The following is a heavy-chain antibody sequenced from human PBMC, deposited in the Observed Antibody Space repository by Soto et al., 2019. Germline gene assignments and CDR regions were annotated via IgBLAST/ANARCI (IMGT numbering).Heavy chain of an antibody. CDR2: IYSGGST. J-gene: IGHJ6*02. CDR3: ARDAVAGRGATVYYYGMDV. V-gene: IGHV3-53*04. CDR1: GFTVSSNY. D-gene: IGHD6-19*01. Sequence: EVQLVESGGGLVQPGGSLRLSCAASGFTVSSNYMSWVRQAPGKGLEWVSVIYSGGSTYYADSVKGRFTISRHNSKNTLYLQMNSLRAEDTAVYYCARDAVAGRGATVYYYGMDVWGQGTTVTVSS.